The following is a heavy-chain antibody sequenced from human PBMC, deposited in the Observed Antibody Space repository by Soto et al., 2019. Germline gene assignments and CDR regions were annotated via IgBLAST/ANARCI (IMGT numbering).Heavy chain of an antibody. J-gene: IGHJ6*02. CDR2: ISAYNGNT. D-gene: IGHD2-8*01. Sequence: ASVKVSCKASGYTFTSYGISWVRPAPGQGLEWMGWISAYNGNTNYAQKLQGRVTMTTDTSTSTAYMELRSLRSDDTAVYYCARDRGEEIVLMVYAPYYYYGMDVWGQGTTVTVSS. CDR1: GYTFTSYG. V-gene: IGHV1-18*01. CDR3: ARDRGEEIVLMVYAPYYYYGMDV.